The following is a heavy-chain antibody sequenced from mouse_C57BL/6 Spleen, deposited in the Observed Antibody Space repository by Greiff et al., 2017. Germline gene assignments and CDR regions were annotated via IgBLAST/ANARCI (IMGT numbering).Heavy chain of an antibody. J-gene: IGHJ4*01. CDR1: GFTFSSYA. Sequence: EVMLVESGGGLVKPGGSLKLSCAASGFTFSSYAMSWVRQTPEKRLEWVATISDGGSYTYYPDNVKGRFTISRDNAKNNLYLQMSHLKSEDTAMYYCARDRGYYGRAGYAMDYWGQGTSVTVSS. CDR2: ISDGGSYT. CDR3: ARDRGYYGRAGYAMDY. V-gene: IGHV5-4*01. D-gene: IGHD1-1*01.